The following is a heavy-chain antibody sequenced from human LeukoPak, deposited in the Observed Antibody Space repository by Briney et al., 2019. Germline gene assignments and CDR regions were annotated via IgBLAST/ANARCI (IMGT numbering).Heavy chain of an antibody. D-gene: IGHD1-26*01. Sequence: GGSLRLSCAASGSSFSSYGMSWVRQAPGKGLEWVSAISGSGGSTYYADSVKGRFTISRDNSKNTLYLQMNSLRAEDTAVYYCAKDGRVVPFDYWGQGTLVTVSS. CDR2: ISGSGGST. CDR3: AKDGRVVPFDY. CDR1: GSSFSSYG. J-gene: IGHJ4*02. V-gene: IGHV3-23*01.